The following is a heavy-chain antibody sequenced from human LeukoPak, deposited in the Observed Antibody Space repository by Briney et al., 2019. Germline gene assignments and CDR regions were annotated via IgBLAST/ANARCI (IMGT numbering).Heavy chain of an antibody. CDR1: GDTFSSYA. J-gene: IGHJ6*03. Sequence: SVKVSCKVSGDTFSSYAINWVRQTPGQGLEWMGKIIPLFGTADYAQKLQGRVTITTDESTITAYMELSSLRSEDTAVYYCARSDYYYYYYMDVWGKGTTVTVSS. V-gene: IGHV1-69*05. CDR2: IIPLFGTA. D-gene: IGHD4/OR15-4a*01. CDR3: ARSDYYYYYYMDV.